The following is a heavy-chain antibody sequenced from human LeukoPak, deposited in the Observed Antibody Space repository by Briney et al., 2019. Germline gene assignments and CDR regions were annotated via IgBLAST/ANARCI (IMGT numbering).Heavy chain of an antibody. CDR1: GGTFSSYA. V-gene: IGHV1-69*05. CDR3: ARDGGPYYGYPFDY. J-gene: IGHJ4*02. CDR2: IIPIFGTA. D-gene: IGHD3-10*01. Sequence: SVKVSCKASGGTFSSYAISWVRQAPGQGLEWMGRIIPIFGTANYAQKFQGRVTITTDESTSTAYMELSSLRSEDTAVYYCARDGGPYYGYPFDYWGQGTLVTVSS.